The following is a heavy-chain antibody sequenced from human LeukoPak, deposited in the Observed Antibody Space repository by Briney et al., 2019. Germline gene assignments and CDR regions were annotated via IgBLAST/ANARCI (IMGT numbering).Heavy chain of an antibody. CDR2: IYYSGST. CDR3: AAAYCGGDCYHFDY. J-gene: IGHJ4*02. Sequence: SETLSLTCTASGGSISSYYWSWIRQPPGKGLEWIGYIYYSGSTNYNPSLKSRVTISVDTSKNQFSLKLSSVTAANTAVYYCAAAYCGGDCYHFDYWGQGTLVTVPS. CDR1: GGSISSYY. V-gene: IGHV4-59*01. D-gene: IGHD2-21*02.